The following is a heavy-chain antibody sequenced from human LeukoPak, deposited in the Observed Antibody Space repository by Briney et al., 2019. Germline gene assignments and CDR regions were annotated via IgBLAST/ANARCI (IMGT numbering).Heavy chain of an antibody. D-gene: IGHD5-18*01. J-gene: IGHJ4*02. CDR2: IYYDGST. CDR3: ARHEGYSYGHYYFDN. V-gene: IGHV4-39*01. Sequence: SETLSLTCTVSGDSISSSSYYGGWIRQPPGKGLEWIGSIYYDGSTYYNPSLKSRVSISVDTSKNQFSLKLSSVTAADTAVYYCARHEGYSYGHYYFDNWGQGTLVTVSS. CDR1: GDSISSSSYY.